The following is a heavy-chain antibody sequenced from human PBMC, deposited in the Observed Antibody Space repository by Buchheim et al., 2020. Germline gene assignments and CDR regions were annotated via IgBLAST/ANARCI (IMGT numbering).Heavy chain of an antibody. J-gene: IGHJ4*02. CDR1: GFTFSSYW. CDR3: SSLTMTGNDAFY. D-gene: IGHD3-9*01. Sequence: EVQLVESGGDLVQPGGSLRLSCAASGFTFSSYWMHWVRQAPGKGLVWVSRINSDGSSTHYADSVKGRFTISRDNAKNTMYLQMNSLRAEDTAVYYCSSLTMTGNDAFYWGQGTL. CDR2: INSDGSST. V-gene: IGHV3-74*01.